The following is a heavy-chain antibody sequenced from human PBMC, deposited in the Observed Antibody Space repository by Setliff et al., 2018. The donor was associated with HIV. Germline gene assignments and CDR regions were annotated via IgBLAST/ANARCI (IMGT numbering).Heavy chain of an antibody. V-gene: IGHV4-61*02. CDR3: ARHRKDDYFLTAYFDS. CDR2: IYTSGP. J-gene: IGHJ4*02. Sequence: SETLSLTCTVSGDSISSGSNYWSWIRQPAGKGLEWIGRIYTSGPRYNPSLENRVTISVDTSKSQFFLMLSSVTATDTAVYYCARHRKDDYFLTAYFDSLGQGALVTVSS. D-gene: IGHD4-17*01. CDR1: GDSISSGSNY.